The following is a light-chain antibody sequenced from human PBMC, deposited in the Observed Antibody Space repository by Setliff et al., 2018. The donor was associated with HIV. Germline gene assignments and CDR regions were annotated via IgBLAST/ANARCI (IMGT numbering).Light chain of an antibody. Sequence: QSALTQPASVSGSPGQSITISCTGISSDVGDFQSVSWYQQHPGKAPKLMIYEINDRPSGVSNRFSGSKSGNTASLTISRLQAEDEADYFCSSNTSSSPLYVFATGTKVNVL. CDR2: EIN. CDR3: SSNTSSSPLYV. V-gene: IGLV2-14*01. J-gene: IGLJ1*01. CDR1: SSDVGDFQS.